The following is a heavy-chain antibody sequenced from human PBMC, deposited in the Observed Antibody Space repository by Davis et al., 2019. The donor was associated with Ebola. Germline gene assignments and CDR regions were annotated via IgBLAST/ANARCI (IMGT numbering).Heavy chain of an antibody. Sequence: MPSETLSLTCAVYGGSFSGYYWSWIRQPPGKGLEWIGEINHSGSTNYNPSLKSRVTISVDTSKNQFSLKLSSVTAADTAVYYCARAPGTGYSSGWYSYWGQGTLVTVSS. CDR3: ARAPGTGYSSGWYSY. CDR1: GGSFSGYY. J-gene: IGHJ4*02. CDR2: INHSGST. D-gene: IGHD6-19*01. V-gene: IGHV4-34*01.